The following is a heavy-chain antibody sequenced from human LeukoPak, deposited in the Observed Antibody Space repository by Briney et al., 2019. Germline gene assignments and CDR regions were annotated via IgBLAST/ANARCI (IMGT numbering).Heavy chain of an antibody. CDR1: GYTFTIYD. V-gene: IGHV1-8*01. D-gene: IGHD2-21*01. Sequence: ASVTVSCMASGYTFTIYDINWVRQATGQGREWMGWMNPNIGNTVYAQTFEGRVTMTRNTSISTAYMELSSLRSEDTAVYYCARGMWQGPLVDYWGQGTLVTVSS. CDR3: ARGMWQGPLVDY. CDR2: MNPNIGNT. J-gene: IGHJ4*02.